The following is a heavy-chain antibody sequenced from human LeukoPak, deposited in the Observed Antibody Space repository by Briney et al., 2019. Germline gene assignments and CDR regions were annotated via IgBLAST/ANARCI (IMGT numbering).Heavy chain of an antibody. CDR2: ISWNSGSI. Sequence: GGSLRLSCAASGFTFDDYAMHWVRQAPGKSLEWVSGISWNSGSIGYADSVKGRFTISRDNAKNSLYLQMNSLRAEDTALYYCAKGKTIRGGVITYWGQGTLVTVSS. CDR3: AKGKTIRGGVITY. CDR1: GFTFDDYA. J-gene: IGHJ4*02. D-gene: IGHD3-10*01. V-gene: IGHV3-9*01.